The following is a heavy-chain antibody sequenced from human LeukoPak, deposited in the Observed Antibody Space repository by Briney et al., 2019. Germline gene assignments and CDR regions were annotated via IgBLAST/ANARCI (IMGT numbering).Heavy chain of an antibody. J-gene: IGHJ3*02. CDR3: ATTTYSGSYLEAFDI. V-gene: IGHV1-69*13. Sequence: SVKVSCKASGGTFSSYAISWVRQAPGQGLEWMGGIIPIFGTANYAQKFQGRVTITADESTSTAYMELSSLRSEDTAVYYCATTTYSGSYLEAFDIWGQGTMVTVSS. CDR1: GGTFSSYA. D-gene: IGHD1-26*01. CDR2: IIPIFGTA.